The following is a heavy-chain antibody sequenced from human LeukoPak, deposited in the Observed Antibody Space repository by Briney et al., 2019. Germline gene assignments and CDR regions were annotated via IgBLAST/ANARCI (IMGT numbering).Heavy chain of an antibody. J-gene: IGHJ5*02. V-gene: IGHV4-4*09. Sequence: SETLSLTCTVSGGSISSYYWSWIRQPPGKGLEWIGYIYTSGSTNYNPSLKSRVTISVDTSKNQFSLKLSSVTAADTAVYYCARHARGFFDPWGQGTLVTVSP. CDR1: GGSISSYY. CDR3: ARHARGFFDP. CDR2: IYTSGST. D-gene: IGHD2-2*01.